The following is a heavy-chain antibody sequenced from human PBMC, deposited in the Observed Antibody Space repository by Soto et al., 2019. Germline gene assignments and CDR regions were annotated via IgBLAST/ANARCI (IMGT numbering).Heavy chain of an antibody. CDR2: IITIFGTA. CDR3: ARGHSYGNIIDY. Sequence: GASVKISCKASGGTFSSYAISWVRQAPGQGLEWMGGIITIFGTANYAQKFEGRVTITADESTSTAYMELSSLRSEDTAVSYCARGHSYGNIIDYRGKGTLV. CDR1: GGTFSSYA. D-gene: IGHD5-18*01. V-gene: IGHV1-69*13. J-gene: IGHJ4*02.